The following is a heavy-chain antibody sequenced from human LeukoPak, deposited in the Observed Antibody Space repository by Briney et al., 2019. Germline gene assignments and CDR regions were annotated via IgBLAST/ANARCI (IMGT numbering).Heavy chain of an antibody. V-gene: IGHV3-23*01. CDR1: GFTFSSYA. D-gene: IGHD2-15*01. Sequence: TGGSLRLSCAASGFTFSSYAMSWVRQAPGKGLEWVSAISGSGGSTYYADSVKGRFTISRDNSKNTLYLQMNGLRAEDTAVYYCAKDAPYCSGGSCYDYWGQGTLVTVSS. CDR3: AKDAPYCSGGSCYDY. CDR2: ISGSGGST. J-gene: IGHJ4*02.